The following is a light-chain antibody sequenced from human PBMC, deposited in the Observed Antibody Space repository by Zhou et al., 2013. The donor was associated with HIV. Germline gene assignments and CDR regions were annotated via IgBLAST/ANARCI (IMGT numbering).Light chain of an antibody. V-gene: IGKV1-27*01. J-gene: IGKJ3*01. CDR1: QAISNY. CDR2: AAS. CDR3: QKFNSAPLT. Sequence: DIQMTQSPSSLSASVGDKVTITCRASQAISNYLAWYQQKPGRVPKLLIYAASNLQSGVPSRFSGRRSGTDFTLTITSLQPEDVATYYCQKFNSAPLTFGPGTKVDIK.